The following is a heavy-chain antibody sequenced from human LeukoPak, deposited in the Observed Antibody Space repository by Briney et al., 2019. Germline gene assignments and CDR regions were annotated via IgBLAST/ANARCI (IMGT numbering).Heavy chain of an antibody. Sequence: SETLSLTCAVYGGSFSGYYWSWIRQPPGKGLEWIGEINHSGSTNYNPSLKSRVTISVNTSKNQFSLKLSSVTAADTAVYYCARGRNYYDSSGYYYFDYWGQGTLVTVSS. D-gene: IGHD3-22*01. CDR2: INHSGST. J-gene: IGHJ4*02. V-gene: IGHV4-34*01. CDR3: ARGRNYYDSSGYYYFDY. CDR1: GGSFSGYY.